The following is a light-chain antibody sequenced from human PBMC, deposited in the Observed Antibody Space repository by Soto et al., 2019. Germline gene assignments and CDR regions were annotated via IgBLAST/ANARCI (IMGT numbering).Light chain of an antibody. CDR3: QQLNSYPLT. J-gene: IGKJ4*01. CDR2: AAS. Sequence: IQLTQSPSSLSASVGDRVTITCRASQGIASYLAWYQQKPGKAPKFLIYAASTLQSGVPSSFSGSGSGTDFILTISSLQTEDFATYYCQQLNSYPLTFGGGTKVEIK. CDR1: QGIASY. V-gene: IGKV1-9*01.